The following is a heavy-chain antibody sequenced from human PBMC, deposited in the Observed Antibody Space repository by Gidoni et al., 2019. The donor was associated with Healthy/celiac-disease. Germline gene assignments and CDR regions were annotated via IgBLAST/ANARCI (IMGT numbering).Heavy chain of an antibody. V-gene: IGHV3-48*03. D-gene: IGHD3-22*01. Sequence: EVQLVESGGGLVQPGGSLRLACAAPGFPFSIYEMNWVRQAPGKGLEWVSYISSSGSTIYYADSVKGRFTISRDNAKNSLYLQMNSLRAEDTAVYYCARDYYDSSGGHYFDYWGQGTLVTVSS. CDR3: ARDYYDSSGGHYFDY. CDR2: ISSSGSTI. J-gene: IGHJ4*02. CDR1: GFPFSIYE.